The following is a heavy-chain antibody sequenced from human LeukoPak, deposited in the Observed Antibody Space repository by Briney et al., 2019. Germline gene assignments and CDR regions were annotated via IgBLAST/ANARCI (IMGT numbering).Heavy chain of an antibody. CDR3: AKTLPYGLLDY. CDR2: INSDGSST. J-gene: IGHJ4*02. CDR1: GFTFSSYW. D-gene: IGHD3-10*01. V-gene: IGHV3-74*01. Sequence: GGSLRLSCAASGFTFSSYWMHWVRQAPGKGLVWVSRINSDGSSTSYADSVKGRFTISRDNAKNSLYLQMNSLRAEDTAVYYCAKTLPYGLLDYWGQGTLVTVSS.